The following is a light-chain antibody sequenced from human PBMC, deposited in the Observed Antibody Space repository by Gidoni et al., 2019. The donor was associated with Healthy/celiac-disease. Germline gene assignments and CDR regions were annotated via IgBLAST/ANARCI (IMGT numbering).Light chain of an antibody. V-gene: IGKV1-39*01. CDR2: AAS. J-gene: IGKJ4*01. CDR3: EQSYSTV. CDR1: QSISSY. Sequence: DIQMTRSPSSLSASVGDRVTITSRPSQSISSYLNWYQQKPGKAPKLQIYAASSLESGDPSRFSGRGSGTEFTLTISRLQPEDFATYYREQSYSTVFGGGTKVEIK.